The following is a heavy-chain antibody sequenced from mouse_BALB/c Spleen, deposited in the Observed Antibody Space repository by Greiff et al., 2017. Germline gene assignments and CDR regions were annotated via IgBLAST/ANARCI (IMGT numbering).Heavy chain of an antibody. CDR2: ISSGSSTI. Sequence: DVQLVESGGGLVQPGGSRKLSCAASGFTFSSFGMHWVRQAPEKGLEWVAYISSGSSTIYYADTVKGRFTISRDNPKNTLFLQMTSLRSEDTAMYYCARPTVVDNYAMDYWGQGTSVTVSS. V-gene: IGHV5-17*02. CDR1: GFTFSSFG. D-gene: IGHD1-1*01. J-gene: IGHJ4*01. CDR3: ARPTVVDNYAMDY.